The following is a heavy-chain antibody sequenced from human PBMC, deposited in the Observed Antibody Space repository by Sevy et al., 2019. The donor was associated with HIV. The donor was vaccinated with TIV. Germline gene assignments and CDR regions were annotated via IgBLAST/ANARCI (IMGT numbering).Heavy chain of an antibody. J-gene: IGHJ6*02. CDR1: GFPFSSYA. D-gene: IGHD2-8*02. Sequence: GGSLRLSFAASGFPFSSYAMSWVRQAPGRGLEGVSTLMGGGLRTYYADSVTGRFIISRDNSRNTLYLQMNSLRAEDTAIYYCAKRRVQSGLSGGGANYGMDVCGRGTTVTVSS. CDR3: AKRRVQSGLSGGGANYGMDV. V-gene: IGHV3-23*01. CDR2: LMGGGLRT.